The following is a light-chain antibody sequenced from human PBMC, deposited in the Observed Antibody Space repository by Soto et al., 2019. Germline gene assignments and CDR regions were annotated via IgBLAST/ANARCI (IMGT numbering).Light chain of an antibody. CDR1: QSVSSNH. J-gene: IGKJ1*01. Sequence: DIVLTQSPGTLSLSPGEGATLSFSASQSVSSNHLAWYQQKPGQAPRLLIYGGSSRATGIPVRFSGSGSETDFTLTIARLEPEDFAVYYCQQYSSSRTFGQGTKVDIK. V-gene: IGKV3-20*01. CDR3: QQYSSSRT. CDR2: GGS.